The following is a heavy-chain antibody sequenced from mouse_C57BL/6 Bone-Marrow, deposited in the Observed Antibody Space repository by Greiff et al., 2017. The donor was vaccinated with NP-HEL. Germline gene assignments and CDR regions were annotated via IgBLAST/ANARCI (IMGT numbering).Heavy chain of an antibody. CDR2: IDPSDSYT. V-gene: IGHV1-59*01. CDR3: ARGTYPWFAY. CDR1: GYTFTSYW. J-gene: IGHJ3*01. D-gene: IGHD5-1*01. Sequence: VQLQQPRAELVRPGTSVKLSCKASGYTFTSYWMHWVKQRPGQGLEWIGVIDPSDSYTNYNQKFKGKATLTVDTSSSTAYMQLSSLTSEDSAVYYCARGTYPWFAYWGQGTLVTVSA.